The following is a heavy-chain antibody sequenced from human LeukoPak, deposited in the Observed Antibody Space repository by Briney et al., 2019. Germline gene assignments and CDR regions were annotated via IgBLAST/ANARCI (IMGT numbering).Heavy chain of an antibody. CDR1: GYTFTGYY. J-gene: IGHJ5*02. Sequence: SGKVSCKASGYTFTGYYMHWVRQAPGQGLEWMGRINPNSGGTNYAQKFQGRVTMTRDTSISTATMELRMIRSNDTAAYYCARGSMTTVTINWLVRWGRG. CDR3: ARGSMTTVTINWLVR. V-gene: IGHV1-2*06. D-gene: IGHD4-17*01. CDR2: INPNSGGT.